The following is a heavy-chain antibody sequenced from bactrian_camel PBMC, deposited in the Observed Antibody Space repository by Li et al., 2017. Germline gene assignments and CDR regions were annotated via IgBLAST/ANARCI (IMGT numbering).Heavy chain of an antibody. Sequence: QVQLVESGGGSVQAGGSLKLSCAVSRSTRNSGCLGWFRQSATANREKVATVDDDGRAKYADSVKGRFTISEDNAKNTLYLQMSSLKPDDTAMYYCAATKEWCRGCSVPTLKRDEYNYWGRGTQVTVS. CDR3: AATKEWCRGCSVPTLKRDEYNY. J-gene: IGHJ4*01. D-gene: IGHD2*01. V-gene: IGHV3S53*01. CDR1: RSTRNSGC. CDR2: VDDDGRA.